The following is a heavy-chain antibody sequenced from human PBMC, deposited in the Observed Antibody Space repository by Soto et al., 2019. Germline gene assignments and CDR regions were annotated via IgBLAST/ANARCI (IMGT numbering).Heavy chain of an antibody. J-gene: IGHJ4*02. D-gene: IGHD1-26*01. Sequence: PSETLSLTCTVSGGSISSSSYYWGWIRQPPGKGLEWIGSIYYSGSTYYNPSLKSRVTISVDTSKNQFSLKLSSVTAADTAVYYCAMWGGVYYWGQGTLVTVSS. CDR2: IYYSGST. CDR3: AMWGGVYY. V-gene: IGHV4-39*01. CDR1: GGSISSSSYY.